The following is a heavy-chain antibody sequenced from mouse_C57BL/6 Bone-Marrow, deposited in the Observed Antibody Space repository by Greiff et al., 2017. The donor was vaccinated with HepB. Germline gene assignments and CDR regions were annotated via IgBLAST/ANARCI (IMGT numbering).Heavy chain of an antibody. J-gene: IGHJ4*01. V-gene: IGHV5-17*01. CDR2: ISSGSSTI. Sequence: EVHLVESGGGLVKPGGSLKLSCAASGFTFSDYGMHWVRQAPEKGLEWVAYISSGSSTIYYADTVKGRFTISRDNAKNTLFLQMTSLRSEETAMYNGARPHDDLYYAMDYWGQGTSVTVSS. CDR1: GFTFSDYG. CDR3: ARPHDDLYYAMDY. D-gene: IGHD2-12*01.